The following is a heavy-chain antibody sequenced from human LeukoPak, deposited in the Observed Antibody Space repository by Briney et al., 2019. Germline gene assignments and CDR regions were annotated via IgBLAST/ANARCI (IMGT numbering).Heavy chain of an antibody. CDR2: INHSGST. V-gene: IGHV4-34*01. D-gene: IGHD6-6*01. CDR1: GGSFSGYY. J-gene: IGHJ4*02. Sequence: SETLSLTCAVYGGSFSGYYWSWIRQPPGKGLEWIGEINHSGSTNYNPSLKSRVTISVGTSKNQFSLKLSSVTAADTAVYYCARINGLKPSIAARFRGWPDYWGQGTLVTVSS. CDR3: ARINGLKPSIAARFRGWPDY.